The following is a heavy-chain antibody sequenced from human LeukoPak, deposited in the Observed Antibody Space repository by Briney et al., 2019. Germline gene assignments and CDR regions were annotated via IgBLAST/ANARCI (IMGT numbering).Heavy chain of an antibody. D-gene: IGHD3-16*01. J-gene: IGHJ4*02. CDR1: GYIFTGYY. CDR2: INPNSGDT. V-gene: IGHV1-2*02. CDR3: ARVRYQLAETYIDY. Sequence: ASVKVSCKASGYIFTGYYMHWVRQAPGQGLEWMGWINPNSGDTNYAQKFQGRVTMTRDTSISTAYMELSRLRSDDTAVYCCARVRYQLAETYIDYWGQGTLVTVSS.